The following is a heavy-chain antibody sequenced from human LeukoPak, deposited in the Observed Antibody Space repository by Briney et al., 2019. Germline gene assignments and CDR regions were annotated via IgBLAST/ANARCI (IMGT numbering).Heavy chain of an antibody. CDR3: ARDYYDSNTYNTPFDY. V-gene: IGHV3-21*03. CDR2: INRAVFNSGT. CDR1: GFTLSVYD. Sequence: GGSLRLSCAASGFTLSVYDMSWVRQAPGKGLECVSTINRAVFNSGTNYAESVKGRFTISRDNAKNTLYLQMNSLRAEDTAVYYCARDYYDSNTYNTPFDYWGQGTLVTVSS. D-gene: IGHD3-22*01. J-gene: IGHJ4*02.